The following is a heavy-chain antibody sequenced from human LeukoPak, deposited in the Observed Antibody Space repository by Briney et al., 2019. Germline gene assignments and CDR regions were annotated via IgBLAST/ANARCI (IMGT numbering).Heavy chain of an antibody. CDR2: INGSGRRT. CDR3: ARDEAWLVDY. CDR1: GFSFSSYS. V-gene: IGHV3-48*04. Sequence: GGSLRLSCAASGFSFSSYSMNWVRQAPGKGLEWLSYINGSGRRTYYADSVRGRFTVSRDNAKNSLYLQMNSLRTEDTAVYYCARDEAWLVDYCGQGTLVTVSS. J-gene: IGHJ4*02. D-gene: IGHD6-19*01.